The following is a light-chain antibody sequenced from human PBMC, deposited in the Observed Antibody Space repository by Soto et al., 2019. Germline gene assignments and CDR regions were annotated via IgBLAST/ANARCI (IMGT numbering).Light chain of an antibody. CDR3: QQYDKYST. V-gene: IGKV1-5*01. CDR2: DAS. CDR1: QSISVA. Sequence: IQMTQSRSTLSASMGDTVTISCRASQSISVALAWYQQKPGKAPNLLIYDASTLQGGVPSRFSGSGSGTEFTLTVTSLQPEDFATYFCQQYDKYSTFGHGTKVDIK. J-gene: IGKJ1*01.